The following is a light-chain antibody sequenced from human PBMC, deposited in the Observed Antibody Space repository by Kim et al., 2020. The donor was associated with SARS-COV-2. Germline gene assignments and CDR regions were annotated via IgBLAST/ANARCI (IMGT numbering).Light chain of an antibody. Sequence: SSELTQDPAVSVALGQTVRITCQGDSLRSYYASWYQQKPGQAPVLVIYGKNNRPSGIPDRFSGSSSGNTASLTITGAQAEDEADYYCNSRDSSGQRVFGG. CDR2: GKN. J-gene: IGLJ3*02. CDR3: NSRDSSGQRV. CDR1: SLRSYY. V-gene: IGLV3-19*01.